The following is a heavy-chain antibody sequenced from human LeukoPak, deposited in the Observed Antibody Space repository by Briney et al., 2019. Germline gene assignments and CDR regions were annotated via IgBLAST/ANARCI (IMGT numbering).Heavy chain of an antibody. V-gene: IGHV3-66*01. Sequence: PGGSLRLSCAASGFTVSNNYMIWVRQAPGKGLEWVSVIYSGGSTYYADSVKGRFTISRDNSKNTLYLQMNSLRAEDTAVYYCARGTGGSYYYYYGMDVWGQGTTVTVSS. CDR3: ARGTGGSYYYYYGMDV. D-gene: IGHD1-1*01. J-gene: IGHJ6*02. CDR2: IYSGGST. CDR1: GFTVSNNY.